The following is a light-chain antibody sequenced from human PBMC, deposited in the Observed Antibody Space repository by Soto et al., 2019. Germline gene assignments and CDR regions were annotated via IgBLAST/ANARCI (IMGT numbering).Light chain of an antibody. J-gene: IGLJ2*01. CDR2: EGS. V-gene: IGLV2-23*01. CDR3: CAYAGSTTDVV. CDR1: SSDVGSYDL. Sequence: QSALTQPASVSGSPGQSISISCTGISSDVGSYDLVSWYQQHPGKAPQLIIYEGSKRPSGISNRFSGSKSGNTASLTVAGLQAEDDADYYCCAYAGSTTDVVFGGGTKLTVL.